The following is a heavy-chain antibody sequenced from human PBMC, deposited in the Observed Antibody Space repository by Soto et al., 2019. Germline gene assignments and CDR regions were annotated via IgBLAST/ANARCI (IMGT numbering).Heavy chain of an antibody. V-gene: IGHV3-23*01. J-gene: IGHJ4*02. CDR3: ARDLWWYLH. CDR2: ISAGSEGA. CDR1: GFTFSSHA. D-gene: IGHD2-15*01. Sequence: EVQLLESGGGLVQPGGALRLSCEASGFTFSSHAMSWVRQAPGKGLEWISSISAGSEGAYYADTVKGRFTISRDNSNNTLSLQMNSLRAEDTAVYYCARDLWWYLHWGQGTLVTVSS.